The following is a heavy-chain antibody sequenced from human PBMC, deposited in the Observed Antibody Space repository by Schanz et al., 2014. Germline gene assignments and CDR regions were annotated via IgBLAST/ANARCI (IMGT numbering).Heavy chain of an antibody. CDR3: AKEKEEVAADGSFFDY. V-gene: IGHV3-30*18. Sequence: VQLVESGGDLVQPGRSLRLSCAASGITLSGYGLHWVRQAPGKGLEWVGFISFDGRNTGYAHSVKGRFTISRDNSKNTVNLQMNSLRAEDTAVYYCAKEKEEVAADGSFFDYWGQGTLVTVSS. CDR2: ISFDGRNT. D-gene: IGHD6-13*01. CDR1: GITLSGYG. J-gene: IGHJ4*02.